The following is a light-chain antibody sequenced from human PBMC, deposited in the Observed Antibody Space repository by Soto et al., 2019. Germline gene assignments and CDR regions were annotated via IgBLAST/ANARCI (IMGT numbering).Light chain of an antibody. CDR1: SSDVGSHKL. J-gene: IGLJ1*01. V-gene: IGLV2-14*02. CDR3: SSSTTSYFYV. Sequence: QSVLTQPASVSGSPGQSITISCTGTSSDVGSHKLVSWYQQYPGKAPKLLIHGVTRRPSGVSSRFSVSKSAYTASLTISGLQAEDEATYFCSSSTTSYFYVFGPGTKVTVL. CDR2: GVT.